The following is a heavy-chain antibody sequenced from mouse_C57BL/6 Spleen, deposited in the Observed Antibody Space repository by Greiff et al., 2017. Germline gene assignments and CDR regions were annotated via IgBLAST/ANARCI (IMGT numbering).Heavy chain of an antibody. CDR2: IWGGGST. J-gene: IGHJ1*03. CDR1: GFSLTSYG. D-gene: IGHD1-1*01. Sequence: VQRVESGPGLVAPSQSLSITCTVSGFSLTSYGVDWVRQPPGQGLEWLGVIWGGGSTNYNSALMSRLSISIDNSKSQVFLKRNSLQTDDTAMYYCAKRYGSSSNWYFDVWGTGTTVTVSS. CDR3: AKRYGSSSNWYFDV. V-gene: IGHV2-9*01.